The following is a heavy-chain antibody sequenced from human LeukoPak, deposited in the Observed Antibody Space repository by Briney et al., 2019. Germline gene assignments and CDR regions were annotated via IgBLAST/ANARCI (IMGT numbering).Heavy chain of an antibody. CDR1: GFTFDDYG. CDR2: INWNGGST. CDR3: ARDPLWWSREGNYYYYYMDV. D-gene: IGHD4/OR15-4a*01. J-gene: IGHJ6*03. V-gene: IGHV3-20*04. Sequence: RAGGSLRLSCAASGFTFDDYGMSWVRQAPGKGLEWVSGINWNGGSTGYADSVKGRFTISRDNAKNSLYLQMNSLRAEDTAVYYCARDPLWWSREGNYYYYYMDVWGKGTTVTVSS.